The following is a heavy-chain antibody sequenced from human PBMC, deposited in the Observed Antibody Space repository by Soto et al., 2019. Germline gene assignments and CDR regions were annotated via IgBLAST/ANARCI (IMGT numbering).Heavy chain of an antibody. V-gene: IGHV3-33*01. J-gene: IGHJ4*02. CDR2: IWADGTTK. CDR3: VRERVYDDNYDSFDY. D-gene: IGHD3-22*01. Sequence: QVQLVQSGGGVVQPGRSLRLPCAASGFDFSKFGFQWVRQAPGKGLEWVAVIWADGTTKYYAESVKGRFTISRDNSRKTLYLQMSGLRAEDTAVYFCVRERVYDDNYDSFDYWGQGAVVTVSS. CDR1: GFDFSKFG.